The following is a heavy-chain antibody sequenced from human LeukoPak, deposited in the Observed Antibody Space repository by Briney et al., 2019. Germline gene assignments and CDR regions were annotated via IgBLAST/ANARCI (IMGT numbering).Heavy chain of an antibody. CDR1: AFTFSSYA. J-gene: IGHJ4*02. CDR2: ISFDGSNK. D-gene: IGHD3-10*01. CDR3: AKDRRLYDYGSGSYFDY. V-gene: IGHV3-30*18. Sequence: GRSLRLSCAASAFTFSSYALHWVRQAPGKGLEWVAVISFDGSNKYYADSVKGRFTISRDNSKNTPYLQMNSLRAEDTAVYYCAKDRRLYDYGSGSYFDYWGQGTLVTVSS.